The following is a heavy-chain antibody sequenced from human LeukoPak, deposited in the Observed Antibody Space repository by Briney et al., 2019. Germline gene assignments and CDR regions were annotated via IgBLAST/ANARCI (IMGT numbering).Heavy chain of an antibody. Sequence: SETLSLTCTVSGGSISSYYWSWIRQPAGKGLEWIGRIFTSESPTYNPSLKSRVTMSLDTSKNQFSLKLSSVTAADTAVYYCARVSSSWYQDWYFDLWGRGTLVTVSS. D-gene: IGHD6-13*01. J-gene: IGHJ2*01. CDR1: GGSISSYY. CDR2: IFTSESP. V-gene: IGHV4-4*07. CDR3: ARVSSSWYQDWYFDL.